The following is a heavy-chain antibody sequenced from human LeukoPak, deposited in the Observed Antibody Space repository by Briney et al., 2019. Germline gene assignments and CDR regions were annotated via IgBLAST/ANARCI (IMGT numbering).Heavy chain of an antibody. J-gene: IGHJ4*02. Sequence: ASVKVSCKASGYTFTSYAMHWVRQAPGQRLEWMGWINAGNGNTKYSQKFQGRVTITRDTSASTAYMKLSSLRSEDTAVYYCARDLYDGSGTDGNFDYWGQGTLVTVSS. CDR2: INAGNGNT. D-gene: IGHD3-22*01. CDR1: GYTFTSYA. CDR3: ARDLYDGSGTDGNFDY. V-gene: IGHV1-3*01.